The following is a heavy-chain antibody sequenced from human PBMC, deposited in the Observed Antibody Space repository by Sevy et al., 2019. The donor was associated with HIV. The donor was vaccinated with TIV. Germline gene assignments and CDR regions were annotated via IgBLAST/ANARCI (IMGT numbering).Heavy chain of an antibody. V-gene: IGHV3-11*01. D-gene: IGHD3-16*01. Sequence: GGCLRLSCAAAGFTISDYFMTWIRQAPGKGLEWFSYISSSGDTIYYADSVKGRFTISRDNARNSLYLHMNSRRAEDTAVYYCARVHVKDGVLGDYYYSAMDVWGQGTTVTVSS. CDR1: GFTISDYF. CDR3: ARVHVKDGVLGDYYYSAMDV. CDR2: ISSSGDTI. J-gene: IGHJ6*02.